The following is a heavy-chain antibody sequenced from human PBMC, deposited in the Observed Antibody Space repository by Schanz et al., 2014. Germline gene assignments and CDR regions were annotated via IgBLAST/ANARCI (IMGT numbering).Heavy chain of an antibody. D-gene: IGHD5-18*01. CDR1: GYTFTSYD. CDR3: TRGGYSYALSAFDI. Sequence: QVQLIQSGAEVKKPGASVKVSCTASGYTFTSYDINWVRQAPGQGLEWLGWMNPNSGNPGFAQKFRGRVTMTRNTSISTAYMELRSLRSDDTALYYCTRGGYSYALSAFDIWGQGTMVTVSS. V-gene: IGHV1-8*01. J-gene: IGHJ3*02. CDR2: MNPNSGNP.